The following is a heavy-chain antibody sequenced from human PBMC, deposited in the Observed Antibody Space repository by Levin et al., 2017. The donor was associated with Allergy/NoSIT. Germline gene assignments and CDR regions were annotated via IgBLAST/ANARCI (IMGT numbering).Heavy chain of an antibody. CDR2: INPNGDGT. CDR1: GYTFTGYY. V-gene: IGHV1-2*02. CDR3: ARGSNWLELVRSWFGP. Sequence: WASVKVSCKASGYTFTGYYLHWVRQAPGQGLEWMGWINPNGDGTNYAQKFQGRVTMTRDTSSSTDYMELTRLTSDDTAVYYCARGSNWLELVRSWFGPWGQGTLVTVSS. J-gene: IGHJ5*02. D-gene: IGHD6-13*01.